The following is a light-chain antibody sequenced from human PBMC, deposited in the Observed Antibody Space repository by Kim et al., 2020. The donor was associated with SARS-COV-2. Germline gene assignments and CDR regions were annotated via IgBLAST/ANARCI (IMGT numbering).Light chain of an antibody. J-gene: IGLJ3*02. CDR2: EVR. CDR3: SSLTTSGTWV. CDR1: NVDFASCDR. V-gene: IGLV2-18*02. Sequence: TLSSSGINVDFASCDRVSWFQQSPGTVPKLVIYEVRNRPSGTPARFSGSRSGSTASLTISGLQAEDEADYYCSSLTTSGTWVFGGGTKVTVL.